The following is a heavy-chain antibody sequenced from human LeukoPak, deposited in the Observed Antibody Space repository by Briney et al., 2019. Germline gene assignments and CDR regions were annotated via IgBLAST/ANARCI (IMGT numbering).Heavy chain of an antibody. CDR2: ISGSGGST. V-gene: IGHV3-23*01. CDR3: AKDYGSGSYYFLDY. Sequence: PGGSLRLSCAASGFTFSSYGMSWVRQAPGKGLEWVSAISGSGGSTYYADSVKGRFTISRDNSKNTLYLQMNSLRAEDTAVYYCAKDYGSGSYYFLDYWGQGTLVTVSS. CDR1: GFTFSSYG. D-gene: IGHD3-10*01. J-gene: IGHJ4*02.